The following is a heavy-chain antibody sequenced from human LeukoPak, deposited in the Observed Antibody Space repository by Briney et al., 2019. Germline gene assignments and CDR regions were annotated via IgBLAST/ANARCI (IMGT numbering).Heavy chain of an antibody. D-gene: IGHD1-14*01. CDR1: GYTFTSYD. CDR2: MNPNSGNT. CDR3: ARAQRLITGPYAYYFDY. Sequence: ASVKVSCKASGYTFTSYDINWVRQATGQGLEWMGWMNPNSGNTGYAQKFQGRVTMTRNTSISTAYMELSSLRSEDTAVYYCARAQRLITGPYAYYFDYWGQGTLVTVSS. J-gene: IGHJ4*02. V-gene: IGHV1-8*01.